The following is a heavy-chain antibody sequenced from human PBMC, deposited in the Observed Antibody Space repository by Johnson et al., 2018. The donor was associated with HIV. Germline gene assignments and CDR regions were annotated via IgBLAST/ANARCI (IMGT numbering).Heavy chain of an antibody. V-gene: IGHV3-23*04. CDR2: ISGSGDST. CDR1: GFTFDDYG. Sequence: VQLVESGGGVVRPGGSLRLSCAASGFTFDDYGMSWVRQAPGKGLEWVSAISGSGDSTYYADSVKGRFTISRDNSKNTLYLQMNSLRAEDTAVYYCAKGEGYCGGDCLDAFDIWGQGTMVTVSS. D-gene: IGHD2-21*01. CDR3: AKGEGYCGGDCLDAFDI. J-gene: IGHJ3*02.